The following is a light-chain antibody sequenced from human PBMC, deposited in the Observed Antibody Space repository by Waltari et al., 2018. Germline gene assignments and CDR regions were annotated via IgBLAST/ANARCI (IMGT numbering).Light chain of an antibody. CDR3: QQYSKRPPDT. J-gene: IGKJ4*01. V-gene: IGKV3-15*01. Sequence: EIVLPQSPATLSVSQGERATLSCRASESVSGSLAWYQQRPGQAHRLLIYGASTRGTGTTARCIGSGSGTEFSRTISSLKSEDFAVYDCQQYSKRPPDTFGGGTKVEIK. CDR2: GAS. CDR1: ESVSGS.